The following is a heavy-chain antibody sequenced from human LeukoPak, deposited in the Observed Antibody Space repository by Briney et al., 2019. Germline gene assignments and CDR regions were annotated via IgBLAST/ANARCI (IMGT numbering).Heavy chain of an antibody. J-gene: IGHJ4*02. Sequence: GASVKVSCKASGGTFSSYAISWVRQAPGQGLEWMGGIIPIFGTANYAQKFQGRVTITTDESTSTAYMELRSLRSDDTAVYYCAILFPIVGATPSHWGQGTLVTVSS. CDR3: AILFPIVGATPSH. V-gene: IGHV1-69*05. CDR2: IIPIFGTA. CDR1: GGTFSSYA. D-gene: IGHD1-26*01.